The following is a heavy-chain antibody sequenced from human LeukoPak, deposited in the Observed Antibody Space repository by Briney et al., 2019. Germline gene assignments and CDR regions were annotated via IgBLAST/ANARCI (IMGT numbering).Heavy chain of an antibody. V-gene: IGHV3-48*01. CDR3: ARGSYSSSWYGSEYFQH. D-gene: IGHD6-13*01. Sequence: PGGSLRLSCAASGFTFSNYRMNWVRQAPGKGLEWVSYISSSSSTIYYADSVKGRFAISRDNAKNSLYLQTNSLGAEDTAVYFCARGSYSSSWYGSEYFQHWGQGTLVTVS. CDR2: ISSSSSTI. J-gene: IGHJ1*01. CDR1: GFTFSNYR.